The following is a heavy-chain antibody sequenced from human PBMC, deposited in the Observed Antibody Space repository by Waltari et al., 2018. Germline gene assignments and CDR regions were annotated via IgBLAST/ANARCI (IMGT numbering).Heavy chain of an antibody. CDR2: IYTSGST. J-gene: IGHJ3*02. CDR1: GGSISSGSYY. D-gene: IGHD3-16*01. Sequence: QVQLQESGPGLVKPSQTLSLTCTVSGGSISSGSYYWSWIRQPAGKGLEWIGRIYTSGSTNYNPSLKSRVTISVDTSKNQFSLKLSSVTAADTAVYYCASSIGGGDAFDIWGQGTMVTVSS. V-gene: IGHV4-61*02. CDR3: ASSIGGGDAFDI.